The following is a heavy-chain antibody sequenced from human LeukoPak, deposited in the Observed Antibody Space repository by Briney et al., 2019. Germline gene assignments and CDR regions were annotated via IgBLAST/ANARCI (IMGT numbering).Heavy chain of an antibody. Sequence: GGSLRLSCAASGFTFSSYGMNWVRQAPGKGLEWVSSIGSSSSYIYYADSVKGRFTISRDNAKNSLFLQMNSLRAEDTAVYFCAAPDCRGGTCYRYGFDPWGQGTLDTVSS. V-gene: IGHV3-21*01. J-gene: IGHJ5*02. CDR1: GFTFSSYG. CDR2: IGSSSSYI. CDR3: AAPDCRGGTCYRYGFDP. D-gene: IGHD2-15*01.